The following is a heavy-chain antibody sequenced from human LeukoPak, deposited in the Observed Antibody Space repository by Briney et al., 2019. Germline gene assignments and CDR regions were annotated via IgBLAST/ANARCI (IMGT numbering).Heavy chain of an antibody. CDR2: IYHSGST. CDR1: GYSIRSGYY. CDR3: ARGLGPGNWFDP. D-gene: IGHD3-10*01. Sequence: SETLSLTCTVSGYSIRSGYYWCWIRQPPGKGLEWIGSIYHSGSTFYNPSLKSRVTISVDTSKNQFSLKLSSVTAADTAMFYCARGLGPGNWFDPWGQGTLVTVSS. J-gene: IGHJ5*02. V-gene: IGHV4-38-2*02.